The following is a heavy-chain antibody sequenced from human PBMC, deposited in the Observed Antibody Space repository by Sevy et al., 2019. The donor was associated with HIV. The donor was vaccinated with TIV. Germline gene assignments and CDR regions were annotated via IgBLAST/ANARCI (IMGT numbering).Heavy chain of an antibody. D-gene: IGHD3-16*02. CDR1: GFTFSSYW. V-gene: IGHV3-7*01. J-gene: IGHJ4*02. CDR3: AREPIMITFGGVIVYFDY. Sequence: GGSLRLSCAASGFTFSSYWMSWVRQAPGKGLEWVANIKQDGSEKYYVDSVKGRFTISRDNVKNSLYLQMNSLSAEDTAVYYSAREPIMITFGGVIVYFDYWGQGTLVTVSS. CDR2: IKQDGSEK.